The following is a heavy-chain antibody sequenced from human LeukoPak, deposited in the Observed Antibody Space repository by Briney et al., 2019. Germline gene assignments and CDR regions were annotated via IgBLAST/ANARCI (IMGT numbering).Heavy chain of an antibody. Sequence: ASVKVSCKASGYTFTSYDISWVRQATGQGLEWMGWMNPNSGNTGYAQKFQGRVTMTRNTSISTAYMELSSLRSEDTAVYYCARTPLSRFSAVGRWGQGTLVTVSS. D-gene: IGHD1-26*01. CDR2: MNPNSGNT. CDR3: ARTPLSRFSAVGR. V-gene: IGHV1-8*01. J-gene: IGHJ1*01. CDR1: GYTFTSYD.